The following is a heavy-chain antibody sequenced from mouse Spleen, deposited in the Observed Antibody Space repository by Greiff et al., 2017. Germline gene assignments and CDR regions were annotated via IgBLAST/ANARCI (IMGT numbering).Heavy chain of an antibody. CDR2: ISSGGGST. Sequence: EVHLVESGGGLVKPGGSLKLSCAASGFAFSSYDMSWVRQTPEKRLEWVAYISSGGGSTYYPDTVKGRFTISRDNAKNTLYLQMSSLKSEDTAMYYCARQGGSSPFDYWGQGTTLTVSS. CDR3: ARQGGSSPFDY. CDR1: GFAFSSYD. V-gene: IGHV5-12-1*01. D-gene: IGHD1-1*01. J-gene: IGHJ2*01.